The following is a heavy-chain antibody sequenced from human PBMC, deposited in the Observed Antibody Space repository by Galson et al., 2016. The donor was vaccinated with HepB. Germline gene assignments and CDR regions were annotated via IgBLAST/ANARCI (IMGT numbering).Heavy chain of an antibody. CDR1: GYTFTNYY. J-gene: IGHJ6*03. D-gene: IGHD2-2*01. CDR2: VIPIFGTA. CDR3: AGKRKIVIVPVALPEYYHHMDV. V-gene: IGHV1-69*06. Sequence: SVKVSCKASGYTFTNYYMHWVRQAPGQGPEWMGGVIPIFGTANYARNFQGRVTITADKFTSTAYMELTNLRSDDTAVYYCAGKRKIVIVPVALPEYYHHMDVWGTGTTVTVSS.